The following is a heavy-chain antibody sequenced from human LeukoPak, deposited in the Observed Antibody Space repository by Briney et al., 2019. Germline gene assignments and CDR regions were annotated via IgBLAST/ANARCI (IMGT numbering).Heavy chain of an antibody. CDR2: ISGSGGSI. CDR1: GFTFSSYA. CDR3: AKVRTTVTTFHYFDY. Sequence: PGGSLRLSCAASGFTFSSYAMSWVRQAPGKGLEWVSAISGSGGSIYYADSVKGRFTISRDNSKNTLYLQMNSLRAEDTAAYYCAKVRTTVTTFHYFDYWGQGTLVTVSS. V-gene: IGHV3-23*01. J-gene: IGHJ4*02. D-gene: IGHD4-17*01.